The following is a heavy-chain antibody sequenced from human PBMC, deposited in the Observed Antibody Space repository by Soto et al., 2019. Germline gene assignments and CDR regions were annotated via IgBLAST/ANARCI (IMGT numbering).Heavy chain of an antibody. J-gene: IGHJ4*02. V-gene: IGHV3-23*01. D-gene: IGHD4-17*01. CDR1: GFTFSTSA. CDR3: ARDPRSTTGGY. CDR2: ISGSGVST. Sequence: EVQLFESGGALVQPGGSLRLSCAASGFTFSTSAMGWVRQAPGKGLDWVSTISGSGVSTYYADSVEGRFTISRDNSKNTLYLQMNSLRADDTALYYCARDPRSTTGGYWGLGTLVTVSS.